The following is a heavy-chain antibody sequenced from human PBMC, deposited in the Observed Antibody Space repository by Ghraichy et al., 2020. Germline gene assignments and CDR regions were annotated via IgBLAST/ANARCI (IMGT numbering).Heavy chain of an antibody. CDR1: GFTFSSYS. CDR3: ARDSEATGHFHY. V-gene: IGHV3-48*02. CDR2: ISSSSDAT. J-gene: IGHJ1*01. Sequence: GGSLRLSCAASGFTFSSYSMNWVRQFPGKGLEWVSYISSSSDATYYADSVKGRFTISRDNAKNSLYLQMNSLRDEDTAVYYYARDSEATGHFHYWGQGTLVTVSS.